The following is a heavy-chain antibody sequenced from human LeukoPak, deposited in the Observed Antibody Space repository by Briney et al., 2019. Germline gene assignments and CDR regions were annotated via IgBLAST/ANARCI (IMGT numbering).Heavy chain of an antibody. CDR1: GYTFTGYY. D-gene: IGHD6-19*01. J-gene: IGHJ4*02. Sequence: ASVKVSCKASGYTFTGYYMHWVRQAPGQGLEWMGWINPNSGGTNYAQKFQGRVTMTRDTSISTAYMELSRLRSDDTAVYYCARDHEAVAGLGAYWGQGTLVTVSS. V-gene: IGHV1-2*02. CDR3: ARDHEAVAGLGAY. CDR2: INPNSGGT.